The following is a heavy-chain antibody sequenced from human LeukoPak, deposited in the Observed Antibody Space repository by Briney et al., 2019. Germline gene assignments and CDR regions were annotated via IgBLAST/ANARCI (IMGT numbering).Heavy chain of an antibody. CDR1: GYTLTSYA. V-gene: IGHV1-18*01. Sequence: ASVKVSCKASGYTLTSYAMHWVRQAPGQRLEWMGWISVYNDNANNAQEYQGRVTMTTDTSTSTAYMGLRSLRSDDTAMYYCAREYYDSSGYYLDYWGQGTLVTVSS. D-gene: IGHD3-22*01. CDR2: ISVYNDNA. J-gene: IGHJ4*02. CDR3: AREYYDSSGYYLDY.